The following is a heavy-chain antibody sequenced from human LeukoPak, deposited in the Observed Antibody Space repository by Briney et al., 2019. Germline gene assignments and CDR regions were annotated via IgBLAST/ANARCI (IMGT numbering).Heavy chain of an antibody. D-gene: IGHD6-19*01. CDR3: ARDYADIAVAGGGPGRYYYYYGMDV. Sequence: ASVKVSCKASGYTFTGYYMHWVRQAPGQGLEWMGWINPNSGGTNYAQKFQGRVTMTRDTSISTAYMELSRLRSDDTAVCYCARDYADIAVAGGGPGRYYYYYGMDVWGQGTTVTVSS. J-gene: IGHJ6*02. CDR1: GYTFTGYY. CDR2: INPNSGGT. V-gene: IGHV1-2*02.